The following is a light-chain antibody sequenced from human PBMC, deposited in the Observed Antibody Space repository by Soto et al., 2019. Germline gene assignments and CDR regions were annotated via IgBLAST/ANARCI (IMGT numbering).Light chain of an antibody. V-gene: IGKV3D-20*02. CDR1: QSVSSSY. CDR2: GAS. J-gene: IGKJ4*01. Sequence: EIVLTQSPGTLSLSPGERATLSCRASQSVSSSYLDWYQQKPGQAPRLLIYGASSRATGIPDRFSGSGSGTDFTLTISTLEPEDFAVYYCQQCSNWPTFGGGTKVDIK. CDR3: QQCSNWPT.